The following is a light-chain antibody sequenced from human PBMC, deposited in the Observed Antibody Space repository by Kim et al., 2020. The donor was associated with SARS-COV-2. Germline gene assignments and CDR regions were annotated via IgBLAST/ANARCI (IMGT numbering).Light chain of an antibody. Sequence: QSVLTQPPSASGTPGQRVTISCSGSSSNIGSNYVYWYQQLPGTAPKVLIYRTSQRPSGVPDRFSASKSGTSASLAISGLRSEDEADYYCAAWVDSLSGPLVFGGGTQLTAL. CDR3: AAWVDSLSGPLV. CDR1: SSNIGSNY. CDR2: RTS. V-gene: IGLV1-47*01. J-gene: IGLJ7*02.